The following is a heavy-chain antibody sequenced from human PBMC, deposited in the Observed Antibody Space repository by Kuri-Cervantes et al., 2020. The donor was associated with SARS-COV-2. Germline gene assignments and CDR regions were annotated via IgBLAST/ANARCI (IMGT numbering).Heavy chain of an antibody. J-gene: IGHJ6*02. CDR1: GGTISTYY. Sequence: SETLSRTCTFSGGTISTYYWSWIRQPPGKGLEWIGYIYYSGSTTYNPSLKSRATISVDTSKNQFSLELDSVTAADTAVYYCARESNYSHYYGTEVWGQGTTVTVSS. CDR2: IYYSGST. V-gene: IGHV4-59*01. CDR3: ARESNYSHYYGTEV.